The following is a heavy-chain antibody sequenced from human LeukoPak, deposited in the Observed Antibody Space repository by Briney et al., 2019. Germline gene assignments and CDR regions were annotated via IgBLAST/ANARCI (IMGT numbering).Heavy chain of an antibody. CDR1: GYTFTSYA. J-gene: IGHJ1*01. Sequence: ASVKVSCKASGYTFTSYAMHWVRQAPGQRLEWMGWINAGNGNTKYSQKFQGRVTITRDTSASTAYMELSSLRSEDTAVYYCARAPHRDSSSWYSIVYFQHWGQGTLVTVSS. D-gene: IGHD6-13*01. CDR3: ARAPHRDSSSWYSIVYFQH. CDR2: INAGNGNT. V-gene: IGHV1-3*01.